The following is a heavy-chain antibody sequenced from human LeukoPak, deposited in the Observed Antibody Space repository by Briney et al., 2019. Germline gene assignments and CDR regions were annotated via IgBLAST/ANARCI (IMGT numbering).Heavy chain of an antibody. CDR1: GFTFSSSA. Sequence: TGGSLRLSCAASGFTFSSSAMSWVRQAPGKGLEWVAAISDTGRLSYCADSVNGRFTISRDNSKNTLSLQMNSLRAADTAVYYCAKGGLRDGHSYASWGQGTLITVSS. J-gene: IGHJ5*02. D-gene: IGHD5-24*01. CDR2: ISDTGRLS. CDR3: AKGGLRDGHSYAS. V-gene: IGHV3-23*01.